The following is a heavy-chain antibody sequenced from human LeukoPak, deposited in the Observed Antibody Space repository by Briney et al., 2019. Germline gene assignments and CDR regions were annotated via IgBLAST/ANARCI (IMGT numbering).Heavy chain of an antibody. CDR2: IYYSART. Sequence: SDTLSLTCTVSGGSIRRYYWRWIRQPPGNGLDWVGYIYYSARTNTHPSLNTRVTISVFTSKTPFSLKLSSVTAADTAVYYCARQQHGYNHHRPFDYWGQGTLVTASS. V-gene: IGHV4-59*08. D-gene: IGHD5-12*01. CDR3: ARQQHGYNHHRPFDY. J-gene: IGHJ4*02. CDR1: GGSIRRYY.